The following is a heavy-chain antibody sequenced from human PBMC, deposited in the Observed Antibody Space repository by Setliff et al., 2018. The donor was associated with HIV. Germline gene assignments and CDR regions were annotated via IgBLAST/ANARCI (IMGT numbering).Heavy chain of an antibody. CDR3: AGAYSANYRGGGHFDY. D-gene: IGHD1-7*01. V-gene: IGHV1-2*02. Sequence: GASVKVSCKTSGYTITDYFIHWVRQAPGKGREWMGWINHKSGATNFAQKFQVRVTMTRDTSMNTAYMEVNRLRSDDTAIYYCAGAYSANYRGGGHFDYWGQGTLVTVSS. J-gene: IGHJ4*02. CDR2: INHKSGAT. CDR1: GYTITDYF.